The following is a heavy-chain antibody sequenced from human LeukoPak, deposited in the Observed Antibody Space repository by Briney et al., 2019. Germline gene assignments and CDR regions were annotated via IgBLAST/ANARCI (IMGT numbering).Heavy chain of an antibody. CDR1: GFSFSNYN. D-gene: IGHD3-22*01. CDR3: AKSHYSDSSGYYGDAFDI. J-gene: IGHJ3*02. Sequence: GGSLRLSCAASGFSFSNYNMNWVRQAPGKGLEWVSAISGSGGSTYYADSVKGRFTISRDNSKNTLYLQMNSLRAEDTAVYYCAKSHYSDSSGYYGDAFDIWGQGTMVTVSS. CDR2: ISGSGGST. V-gene: IGHV3-23*01.